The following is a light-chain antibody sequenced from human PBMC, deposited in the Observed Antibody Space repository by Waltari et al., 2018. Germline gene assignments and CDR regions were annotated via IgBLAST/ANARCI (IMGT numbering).Light chain of an antibody. CDR3: LSYAGDNGYF. J-gene: IGLJ1*01. V-gene: IGLV2-8*01. CDR2: DVY. CDR1: SSDVGGYNY. Sequence: QSALTQPPSASGSPGQSVTISCTGTSSDVGGYNYVSWYQQHPGKAPKLIITDVYKRPSGVPDRLSGSKSGNTASLTVSGLQAEDESDYFCLSYAGDNGYFFGTGTRVTVL.